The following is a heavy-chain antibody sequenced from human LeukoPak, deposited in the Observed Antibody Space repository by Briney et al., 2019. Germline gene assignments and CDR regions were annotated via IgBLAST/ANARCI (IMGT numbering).Heavy chain of an antibody. CDR3: ARVVYYYDSSGYSWDV. CDR2: ISSSSSYI. D-gene: IGHD3-22*01. CDR1: GFTFSSYS. V-gene: IGHV3-21*01. J-gene: IGHJ6*02. Sequence: PGGSLRLSCAASGFTFSSYSMNWVRQAPGKGLEWVSSISSSSSYIYYADSVKGRFTISRDNAKNSLYLQMNSLRAEDTAVYYCARVVYYYDSSGYSWDVWGQGTTVTVS.